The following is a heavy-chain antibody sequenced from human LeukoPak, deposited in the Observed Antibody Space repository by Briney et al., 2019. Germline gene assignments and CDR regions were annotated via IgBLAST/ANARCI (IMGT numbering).Heavy chain of an antibody. CDR3: ARGTLIAVAGSSDAFDI. J-gene: IGHJ3*02. V-gene: IGHV1-8*03. D-gene: IGHD6-19*01. CDR1: GYTFTSYD. Sequence: ASVKVSCKASGYTFTSYDINWVRQATGQGLEWMGWMNPNSGNTGYAQKFQGRVTITRNTSISTAYVELSSLRSEDTAVYCCARGTLIAVAGSSDAFDIWGQGTMVTVSS. CDR2: MNPNSGNT.